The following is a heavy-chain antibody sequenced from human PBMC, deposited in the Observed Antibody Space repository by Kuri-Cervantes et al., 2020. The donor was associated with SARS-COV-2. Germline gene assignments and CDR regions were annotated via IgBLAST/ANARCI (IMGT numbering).Heavy chain of an antibody. Sequence: GESLKISCAASGFTFSSYWMSWVRQAPGKGLEWVANIKQDGSEKYYVDSVKGRFTISRDNSKNTLYLQMNSLRAEDTAVYYCARDLGASIVATTEFDYWGQGTRVNVSS. V-gene: IGHV3-7*01. CDR2: IKQDGSEK. CDR1: GFTFSSYW. CDR3: ARDLGASIVATTEFDY. J-gene: IGHJ4*02. D-gene: IGHD5-12*01.